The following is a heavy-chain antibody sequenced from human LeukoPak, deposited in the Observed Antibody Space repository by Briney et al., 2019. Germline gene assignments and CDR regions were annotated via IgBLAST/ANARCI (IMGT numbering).Heavy chain of an antibody. V-gene: IGHV4-61*01. J-gene: IGHJ4*02. CDR3: ARANRYDLYFDY. CDR1: GYSISSGYY. Sequence: SETLSLTCTVSGYSISSGYYWGWIRQPPGKGLEWIGYIYYRGSTNYNPSLKGRVTISVDTSKNQFSLKLSSVTAADTAVYYCARANRYDLYFDYWGQGTLVTVSS. CDR2: IYYRGST. D-gene: IGHD5-12*01.